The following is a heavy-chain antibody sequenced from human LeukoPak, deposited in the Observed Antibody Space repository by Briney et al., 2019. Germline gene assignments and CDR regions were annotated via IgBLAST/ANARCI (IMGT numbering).Heavy chain of an antibody. CDR1: GYTFTGYY. V-gene: IGHV1-2*02. Sequence: ASVKVSFKASGYTFTGYYMHWVRQAPGQGLEWMGWINPNSGGTNYAQKFQGRVTMTRDTSISTAYMELSRLRSDDTAVYYCARTPPNLDIVVVVAANYFDYWGQGTLVTVSS. CDR2: INPNSGGT. D-gene: IGHD2-15*01. J-gene: IGHJ4*02. CDR3: ARTPPNLDIVVVVAANYFDY.